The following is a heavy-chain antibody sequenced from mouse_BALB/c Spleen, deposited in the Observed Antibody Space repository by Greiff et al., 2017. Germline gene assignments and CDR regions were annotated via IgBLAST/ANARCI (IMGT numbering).Heavy chain of an antibody. Sequence: VQLQQSGAELMKPGASVKISCKATGYTFSSYWIEWVKQRPGHGLEWSGEILPGSGSTNYNEKFKGKATFTADTSSNTAYMQLSSLTSEDSAVYYCARWDYDGSYAMDYGGQGASVTVSS. CDR3: ARWDYDGSYAMDY. CDR2: ILPGSGST. CDR1: GYTFSSYW. D-gene: IGHD2-4*01. V-gene: IGHV1-9*01. J-gene: IGHJ4*01.